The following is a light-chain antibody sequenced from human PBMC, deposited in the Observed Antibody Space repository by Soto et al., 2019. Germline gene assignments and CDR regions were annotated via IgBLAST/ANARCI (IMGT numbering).Light chain of an antibody. CDR2: AAS. J-gene: IGKJ1*01. CDR1: QGISSY. V-gene: IGKV1-8*01. Sequence: AIRMTQSPSSLSASTGDRVTITCRASQGISSYLAWYQQKPGKAPKLLIYAASTLQSGVPSRFSGSGSGTDFTLTISCLQSEDFATYYCQHYYSYPRTFGHGTKVDIK. CDR3: QHYYSYPRT.